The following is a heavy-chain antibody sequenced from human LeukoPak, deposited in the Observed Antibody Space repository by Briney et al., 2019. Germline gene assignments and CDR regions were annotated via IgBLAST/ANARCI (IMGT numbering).Heavy chain of an antibody. Sequence: PSETLSLTCTVSGGSISSHYWSWIRQPPGKGLEWIGYIYYSGSTKYNPSLKGRVTISVDTSKNQFSLKVSSVTAADTAVYYCARLYDSSGYTNWLDPWGQGTLVTVSS. CDR2: IYYSGST. CDR1: GGSISSHY. V-gene: IGHV4-59*11. J-gene: IGHJ5*02. D-gene: IGHD3-22*01. CDR3: ARLYDSSGYTNWLDP.